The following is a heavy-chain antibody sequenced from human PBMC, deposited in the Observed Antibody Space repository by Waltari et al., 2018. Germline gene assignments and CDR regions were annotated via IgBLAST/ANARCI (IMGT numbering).Heavy chain of an antibody. Sequence: EVHLLESGGGLIQPWGSLRLSCAASGFNFGDFSMAWFRQSPGKGRGWVAKMNDKTQDPYYAESVKGRFTLSRDNSGNSLFLQMTDLRGDDTALYYCAKGGGSWAFFDSWGQGTLVAVSS. V-gene: IGHV3-23*01. CDR1: GFNFGDFS. CDR3: AKGGGSWAFFDS. CDR2: MNDKTQDP. D-gene: IGHD1-26*01. J-gene: IGHJ4*02.